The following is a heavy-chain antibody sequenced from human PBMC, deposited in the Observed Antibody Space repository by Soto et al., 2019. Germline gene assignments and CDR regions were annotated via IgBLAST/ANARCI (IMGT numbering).Heavy chain of an antibody. D-gene: IGHD3-3*01. V-gene: IGHV3-7*01. J-gene: IGHJ5*02. CDR3: AINWGSGYYTSWFDP. CDR1: GFTFSSYW. CDR2: IKQDGSEK. Sequence: EVQLVESGVGLVQPGVSLRLSCAASGFTFSSYWMSWVRQAPWKGLEWVANIKQDGSEKYYVDSVKGRFTISRDNAKNSLYLQMNSLRAEDTAVYYCAINWGSGYYTSWFDPWGQGTLVTVSS.